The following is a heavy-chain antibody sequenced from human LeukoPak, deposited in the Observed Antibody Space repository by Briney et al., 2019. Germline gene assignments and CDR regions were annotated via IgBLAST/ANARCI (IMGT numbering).Heavy chain of an antibody. CDR2: ISGTSSYI. V-gene: IGHV3-21*01. D-gene: IGHD3-10*01. J-gene: IGHJ4*02. CDR3: ARGEYGSGSYHIDY. Sequence: PGGSLRLSCAASGFTFSSYSMNWVRQAPGKGLEWVSLISGTSSYIYYADSVKGRFTISRDNAKNSLYLQMNSLRAEDTAVYYCARGEYGSGSYHIDYWGQGTLVTVSS. CDR1: GFTFSSYS.